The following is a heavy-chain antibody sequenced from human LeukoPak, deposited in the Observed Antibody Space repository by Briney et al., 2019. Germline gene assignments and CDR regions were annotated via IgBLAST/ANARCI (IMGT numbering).Heavy chain of an antibody. Sequence: SETLSLTCTVSGGSISSYYRSWIRQPPGKGLEWIGYIYYSGSTNYNPSLESRVTISVDTSKNQFSLKLTSVTAADTAVYYCAREGGRVNWFDPWGQGTLVTVSS. V-gene: IGHV4-59*12. CDR1: GGSISSYY. J-gene: IGHJ5*02. CDR3: AREGGRVNWFDP. CDR2: IYYSGST. D-gene: IGHD1-26*01.